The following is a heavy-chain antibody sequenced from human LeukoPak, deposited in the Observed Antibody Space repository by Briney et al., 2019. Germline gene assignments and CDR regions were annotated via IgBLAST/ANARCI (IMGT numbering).Heavy chain of an antibody. CDR3: ARAWSSSWDL. CDR1: GFIFSSHW. D-gene: IGHD6-13*01. Sequence: GGSLRLSCAASGFIFSSHWMSWVRQAPGKVLEWVATIKEDGSEKYYMDSVKGRFIISRDNARNSLYVLMNSLRVDDTAVYYCARAWSSSWDLWGQGTLVTVSS. V-gene: IGHV3-7*05. J-gene: IGHJ5*02. CDR2: IKEDGSEK.